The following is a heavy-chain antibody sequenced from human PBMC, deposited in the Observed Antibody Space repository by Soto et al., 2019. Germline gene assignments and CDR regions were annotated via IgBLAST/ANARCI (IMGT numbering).Heavy chain of an antibody. Sequence: QLQLQESGPGLVKPSETLSLTCTVSGGSISSSSYYWGWIRQPPGKGLEWIGSIYYSGSTYYNPSLKSRVTISVDTSKNQFSLKLSSVTAADTAVYYCARSYYLAAAGRGWFDPWGQGTLVTVSS. CDR2: IYYSGST. V-gene: IGHV4-39*01. J-gene: IGHJ5*02. CDR1: GGSISSSSYY. CDR3: ARSYYLAAAGRGWFDP. D-gene: IGHD6-13*01.